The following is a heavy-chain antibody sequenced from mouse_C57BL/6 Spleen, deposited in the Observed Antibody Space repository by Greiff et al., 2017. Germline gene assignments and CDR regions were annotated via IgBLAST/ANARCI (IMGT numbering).Heavy chain of an antibody. V-gene: IGHV1-72*01. CDR1: GYAFTNYW. CDR2: IDPESGGT. CDR3: ARGGEKTTGRDVDF. Sequence: VQLQQPGAELVRPGASVKLSCKASGYAFTNYWMHWVKQRPGRGLEWIGGIDPESGGTKYNEKFKGKATLTVDKPSRTAYMQRSSLTSEDSAVYYGARGGEKTTGRDVDFWGKGTTVTVSS. D-gene: IGHD1-1*01. J-gene: IGHJ1*03.